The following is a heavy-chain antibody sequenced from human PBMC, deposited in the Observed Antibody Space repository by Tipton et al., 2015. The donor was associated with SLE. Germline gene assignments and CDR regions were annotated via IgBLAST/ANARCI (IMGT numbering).Heavy chain of an antibody. D-gene: IGHD4-17*01. V-gene: IGHV4-38-2*01. CDR3: ARGEGCYGDYGEDLNCYYAMDV. CDR2: FYLPGPT. CDR1: GYSISSGYY. J-gene: IGHJ6*02. Sequence: TLSLTCAVSGYSISSGYYWGWLRQSPGMGLEWLGSFYLPGPTSYTPSLRSRLTISIDTSKNQFSLKLSSVTAADTAVYYCARGEGCYGDYGEDLNCYYAMDVWGQGTTVTVSS.